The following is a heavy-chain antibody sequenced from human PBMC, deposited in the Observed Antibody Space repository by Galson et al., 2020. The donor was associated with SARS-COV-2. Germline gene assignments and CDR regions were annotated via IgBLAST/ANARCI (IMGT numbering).Heavy chain of an antibody. J-gene: IGHJ4*02. V-gene: IGHV3-33*06. CDR1: GFTFSSYG. D-gene: IGHD3-10*01. Sequence: QAGGSLRLSCAASGFTFSSYGMHWVRQAPGKGLEWVAVIWYDGSNKYYADSVKGRFTISRDNSKNTLYLQMNSLRAEDTAVYYCAKDLRFGELLQTDYWGQGTLVTVSS. CDR3: AKDLRFGELLQTDY. CDR2: IWYDGSNK.